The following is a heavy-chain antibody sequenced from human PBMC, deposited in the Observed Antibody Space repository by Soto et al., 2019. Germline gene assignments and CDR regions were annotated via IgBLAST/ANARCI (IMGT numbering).Heavy chain of an antibody. J-gene: IGHJ4*03. CDR1: GGSISSGGYY. Sequence: PSETLSLTCTVSGGSISSGGYYWSWIRQHPGKGLEWIGYIYYSGSTYYNPSLKSRVTISVDTSKNQFSLKLSSVTAADTAVYYCARGITSTPAVQGDAPGNCYFDSWGLGTLVTVSS. CDR3: ARGITSTPAVQGDAPGNCYFDS. V-gene: IGHV4-31*03. CDR2: IYYSGST. D-gene: IGHD2-2*01.